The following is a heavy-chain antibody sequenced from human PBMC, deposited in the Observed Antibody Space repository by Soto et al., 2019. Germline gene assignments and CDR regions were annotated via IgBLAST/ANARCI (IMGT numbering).Heavy chain of an antibody. D-gene: IGHD3-22*01. V-gene: IGHV3-23*01. CDR3: AKDRLMLTMVVVGAFEF. CDR1: GFSFNNHA. Sequence: VQLLESGGGLVQPGGSLRLSCAASGFSFNNHAMTWVRQAPGKGLEWVSGISGSGSTTHYADSVKGRFTISRDNSKDTLYLQMSSLRPEDTAVYYCAKDRLMLTMVVVGAFEFWGLGTMVTVSS. CDR2: ISGSGSTT. J-gene: IGHJ3*01.